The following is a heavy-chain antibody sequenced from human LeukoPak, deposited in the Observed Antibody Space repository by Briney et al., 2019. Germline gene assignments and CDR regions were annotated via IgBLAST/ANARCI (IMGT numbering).Heavy chain of an antibody. D-gene: IGHD3-10*01. CDR1: GFNFSSYW. J-gene: IGHJ3*02. CDR2: IKQDGSEK. CDR3: ASPGIRVNYPASYAFDI. V-gene: IGHV3-7*01. Sequence: GGSLSLSCAASGFNFSSYWMSWVRQAPGKGLEWVANIKQDGSEKYYVDSVKGRFTISRDNAKNSLYLQMNSLRAEDTAVYYCASPGIRVNYPASYAFDIWGQGTMVTVSS.